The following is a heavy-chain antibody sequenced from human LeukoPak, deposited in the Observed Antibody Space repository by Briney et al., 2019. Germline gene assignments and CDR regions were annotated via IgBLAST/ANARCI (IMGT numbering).Heavy chain of an antibody. V-gene: IGHV1-46*01. J-gene: IGHJ4*02. D-gene: IGHD6-19*01. CDR2: INPSGGST. CDR3: ARDEKGSGWSPFDY. Sequence: ASVKVSCKASGCTLTSYYMHWVRQAPGQGLEWMGIINPSGGSTRYAQKFQGRVNMTRDTSTTTVYMELSSLRSEDTAVYYCARDEKGSGWSPFDYWGQGTLVTVSS. CDR1: GCTLTSYY.